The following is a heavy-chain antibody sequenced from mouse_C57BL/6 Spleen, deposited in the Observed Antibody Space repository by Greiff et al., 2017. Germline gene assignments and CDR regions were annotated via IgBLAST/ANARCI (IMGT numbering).Heavy chain of an antibody. V-gene: IGHV1-69*01. D-gene: IGHD4-1*01. CDR3: ARDWDDAMDY. CDR1: GYTFTSYW. J-gene: IGHJ4*01. CDR2: IDPSDSYT. Sequence: QVQLQQPGAELVMPGASVKLSCKASGYTFTSYWMHWVNQRPGQGLEWIGEIDPSDSYTNYNQKFKGKSTLTVDKSSSTAYMQLSSLTSEDSAVYYCARDWDDAMDYWGQGTSVTVSS.